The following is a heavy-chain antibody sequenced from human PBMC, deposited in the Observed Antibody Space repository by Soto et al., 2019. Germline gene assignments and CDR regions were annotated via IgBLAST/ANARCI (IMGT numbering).Heavy chain of an antibody. V-gene: IGHV4-59*08. D-gene: IGHD6-19*01. Sequence: SETLSLTCTVSGGSISSYYWSWIRQPPGKGLEWIGYIYYSGSTNYNPSLKSRVTISVDTSKNQFSLKLGSVTAADTAVYYCARGGSGWYAFDIWGQGTMVTVSS. CDR3: ARGGSGWYAFDI. J-gene: IGHJ3*02. CDR2: IYYSGST. CDR1: GGSISSYY.